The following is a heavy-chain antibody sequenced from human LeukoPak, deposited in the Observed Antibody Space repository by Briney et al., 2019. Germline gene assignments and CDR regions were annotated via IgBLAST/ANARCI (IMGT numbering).Heavy chain of an antibody. Sequence: PGGSLRLSCAASGFTFSSYGMNWVRQAPGKGLEWVSAISGSGSSTYYADSVKGRFTISRDNSKNTLYLQMNSLRPEDAAVYYCAKAPVTTCRGAYCYPFDYWGQGTLVTVSS. D-gene: IGHD2-21*01. CDR2: ISGSGSST. CDR3: AKAPVTTCRGAYCYPFDY. CDR1: GFTFSSYG. V-gene: IGHV3-23*01. J-gene: IGHJ4*02.